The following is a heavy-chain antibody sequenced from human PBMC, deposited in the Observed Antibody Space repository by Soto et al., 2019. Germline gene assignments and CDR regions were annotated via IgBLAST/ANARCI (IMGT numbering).Heavy chain of an antibody. D-gene: IGHD6-19*01. CDR2: IYYSGST. CDR3: ARGPPPIAVAGTNWFDH. V-gene: IGHV4-30-4*01. J-gene: IGHJ5*02. CDR1: GGSISSGDYY. Sequence: SETLSLTCTVSGGSISSGDYYRSWIRQPPGKGLEWIGYIYYSGSTYYNPSLKSRVTISVDTSKNQFSLKLSSVTAADTAVYYCARGPPPIAVAGTNWFDHWGQGTLVTVSS.